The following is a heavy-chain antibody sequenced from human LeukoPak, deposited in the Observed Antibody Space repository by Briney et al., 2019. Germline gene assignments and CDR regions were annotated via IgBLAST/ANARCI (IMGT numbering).Heavy chain of an antibody. CDR1: GFTFSSYS. V-gene: IGHV3-21*01. CDR3: ARGGYTYDRAFDI. Sequence: PGGSLRHSCAASGFTFSSYSMNWVRQAPGKGLEWVSSISSSSSYIYYADSVKGRFTISRDNAKNSLYLQMNSLRAEDTAVYYCARGGYTYDRAFDIWGQGTVVTVSS. CDR2: ISSSSSYI. J-gene: IGHJ3*02. D-gene: IGHD6-13*01.